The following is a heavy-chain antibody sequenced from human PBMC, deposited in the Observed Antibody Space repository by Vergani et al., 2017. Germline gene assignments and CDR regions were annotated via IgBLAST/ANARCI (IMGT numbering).Heavy chain of an antibody. J-gene: IGHJ6*02. Sequence: EVQLVESGGGLVQPGRSLRLSCTASGFTFGDYAMSWFRQAPGKGLEWVGFIRSKAYGGTTEYAASVKGRFTISRDDSKSIAYLQMNSLKTEDTAVYYCTRDYSYGSKDPPYYYYYGMDVWGQGTTVTVSS. CDR1: GFTFGDYA. CDR2: IRSKAYGGTT. CDR3: TRDYSYGSKDPPYYYYYGMDV. V-gene: IGHV3-49*03. D-gene: IGHD5-18*01.